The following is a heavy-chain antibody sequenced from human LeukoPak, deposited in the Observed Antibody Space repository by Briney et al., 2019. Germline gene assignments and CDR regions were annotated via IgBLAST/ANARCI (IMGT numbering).Heavy chain of an antibody. CDR1: GGSISSGGYY. Sequence: SETLSLTCTVSGGSISSGGYYWSWIRQHPGKGLEWIGYIYYSGSTYYNPSLKGRVTISVDTSKNQFSLKLSSVTAADTAVYYCARARGPYYYDSSGLAGDYYFDYWGQGTLVTVSS. CDR3: ARARGPYYYDSSGLAGDYYFDY. V-gene: IGHV4-31*03. D-gene: IGHD3-22*01. CDR2: IYYSGST. J-gene: IGHJ4*02.